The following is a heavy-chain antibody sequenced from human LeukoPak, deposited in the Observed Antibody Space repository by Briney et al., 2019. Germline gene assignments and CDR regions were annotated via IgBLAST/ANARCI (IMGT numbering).Heavy chain of an antibody. V-gene: IGHV1-69*13. CDR2: IIPIFGTA. J-gene: IGHJ5*02. CDR3: ARVATHFSPNWFDP. D-gene: IGHD3-3*02. CDR1: GGTFSSYA. Sequence: SVKVSCKASGGTFSSYAISWVRQAPGQGLEWMGGIIPIFGTANYAQKFQGRVTITADESTSTACMEPSSLRSEDTAVYYCARVATHFSPNWFDPWGQGTLVTVSS.